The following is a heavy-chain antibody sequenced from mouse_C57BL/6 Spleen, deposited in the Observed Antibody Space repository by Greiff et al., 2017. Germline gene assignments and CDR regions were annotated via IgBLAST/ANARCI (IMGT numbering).Heavy chain of an antibody. CDR3: ASLYYYGSRFDY. CDR2: IYPGDGDT. V-gene: IGHV1-82*01. D-gene: IGHD1-1*01. Sequence: QVQLQQSGPELVKPGASVKISCKASGYAFSSSWMNWVKQRPGKGLEWIGRIYPGDGDTNYNGKFKGKATLTADKSSSTAYMQLSSLTSVDSAVXFCASLYYYGSRFDYWGQGTLVTVSA. J-gene: IGHJ3*01. CDR1: GYAFSSSW.